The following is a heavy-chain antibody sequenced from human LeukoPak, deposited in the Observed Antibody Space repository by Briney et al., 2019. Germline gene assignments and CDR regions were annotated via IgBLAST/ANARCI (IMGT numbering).Heavy chain of an antibody. CDR2: ISGSGGST. J-gene: IGHJ4*02. D-gene: IGHD3-3*01. V-gene: IGHV3-23*01. CDR3: AKPPPRFLEWLFYFDY. Sequence: PGGSLRLSCAASGFTFSSYAMSWVRQAPGKGLEWVSAISGSGGSTYYADSVKGRLTISRDNSKYTLYLQMNSLRAEDTAVYYCAKPPPRFLEWLFYFDYWGQGTLVTVSS. CDR1: GFTFSSYA.